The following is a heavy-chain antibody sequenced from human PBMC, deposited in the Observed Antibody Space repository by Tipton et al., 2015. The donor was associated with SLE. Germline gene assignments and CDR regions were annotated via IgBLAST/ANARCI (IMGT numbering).Heavy chain of an antibody. CDR1: GFTFSSYS. CDR3: ARETRGYYYYMDV. CDR2: ISSSSYI. V-gene: IGHV3-21*01. D-gene: IGHD3-16*01. J-gene: IGHJ6*03. Sequence: GSLRLSCAASGFTFSSYSMNWVRQAPGKGLEWVSSISSSSYIYYADSVKGRFTISRDNAKNSLYLQMNSLRAEDTAVYYCARETRGYYYYMDVWGKGTTVTVSS.